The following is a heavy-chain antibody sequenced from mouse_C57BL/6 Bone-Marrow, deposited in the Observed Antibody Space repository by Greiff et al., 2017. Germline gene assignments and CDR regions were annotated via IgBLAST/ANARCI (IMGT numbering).Heavy chain of an antibody. CDR3: AGAIDGYPAWFAY. Sequence: VQLVESGPGLVKPSQSLFLTCSITGFPITSGYYWIWIRQSPGKPLEWMGYITHSGETFYNPSLQSPISITRETSKNQFFLQLNSVTTEDTAMYYCAGAIDGYPAWFAYWGQGTLVTVSA. CDR2: ITHSGET. J-gene: IGHJ3*01. CDR1: GFPITSGYY. D-gene: IGHD2-3*01. V-gene: IGHV12-3*01.